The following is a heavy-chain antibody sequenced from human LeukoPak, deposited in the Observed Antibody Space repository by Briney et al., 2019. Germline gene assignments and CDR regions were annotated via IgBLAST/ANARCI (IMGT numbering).Heavy chain of an antibody. CDR2: ISAYNGNT. V-gene: IGHV1-18*01. Sequence: ASVKVSCKASGYAFTSYGISWVRQAPGQGLEWMGWISAYNGNTNYAQKLQGRVTMTTDTSTSTAYMELRSLRSDDPAVYYCGRAADSGSYYNSGFDYWGQGTLVTVSS. D-gene: IGHD3-10*01. J-gene: IGHJ4*02. CDR1: GYAFTSYG. CDR3: GRAADSGSYYNSGFDY.